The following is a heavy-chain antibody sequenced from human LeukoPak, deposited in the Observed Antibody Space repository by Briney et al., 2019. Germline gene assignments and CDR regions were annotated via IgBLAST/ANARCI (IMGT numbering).Heavy chain of an antibody. CDR3: ARAVSWELLNLDY. Sequence: ASVKVSCKACGYTFTNYVMTWVRQAPGQGLEWMGWISAYNGDTNYAQKLQDRVTMTTDTSTSTAYMELRSLRSGDTAVYFCARAVSWELLNLDYWGQGTLVTVSS. CDR1: GYTFTNYV. J-gene: IGHJ4*02. CDR2: ISAYNGDT. D-gene: IGHD1-26*01. V-gene: IGHV1-18*01.